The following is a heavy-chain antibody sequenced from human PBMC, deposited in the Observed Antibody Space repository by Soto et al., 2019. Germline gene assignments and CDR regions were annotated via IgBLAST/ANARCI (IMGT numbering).Heavy chain of an antibody. CDR3: ARDGYCSGGSCYSVPVFDY. CDR1: GFTFGSFA. CDR2: VSDDGVTK. D-gene: IGHD2-15*01. V-gene: IGHV3-30*04. Sequence: GGSLRLSCAASGFTFGSFAMHWVRQAPGKGLEWVALVSDDGVTKYYADSVTGRCTISRDNSKNTLYLQMNSLRAEDTSVYYCARDGYCSGGSCYSVPVFDYWGQGT. J-gene: IGHJ4*02.